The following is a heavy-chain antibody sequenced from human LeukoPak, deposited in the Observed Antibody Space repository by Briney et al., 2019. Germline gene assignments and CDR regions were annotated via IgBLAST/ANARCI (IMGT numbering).Heavy chain of an antibody. D-gene: IGHD3-22*01. CDR2: TYYRSKWYN. Sequence: SQTLSLTCAISGDSVSSNSAAWNWIRQSPSRGLEWLGRTYYRSKWYNDYAVSVKSRITINPDTSKNQFSLQLNSVTPEDTAVYYCARGYDSSGYSGVWAFDIWGQGTMVTVSS. CDR1: GDSVSSNSAA. J-gene: IGHJ3*02. V-gene: IGHV6-1*01. CDR3: ARGYDSSGYSGVWAFDI.